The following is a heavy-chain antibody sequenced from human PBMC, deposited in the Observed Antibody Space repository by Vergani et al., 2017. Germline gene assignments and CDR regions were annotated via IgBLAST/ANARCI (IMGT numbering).Heavy chain of an antibody. J-gene: IGHJ6*02. CDR2: MNPNSGNT. D-gene: IGHD3-3*01. CDR3: AIGIGDLYGMDV. Sequence: QVQLVQSGAEVKKPGASVKVSCKASGYTFTSYDINWVRQATGQGLEWMGWMNPNSGNTDYAQKFQGRVTITRKNSISTGYMELSSLRSEDTAVYYCAIGIGDLYGMDVWGQGTTVTVSS. V-gene: IGHV1-8*03. CDR1: GYTFTSYD.